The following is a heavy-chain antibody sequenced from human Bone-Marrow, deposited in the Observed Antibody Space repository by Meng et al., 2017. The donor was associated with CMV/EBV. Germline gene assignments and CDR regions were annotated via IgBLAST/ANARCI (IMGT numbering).Heavy chain of an antibody. D-gene: IGHD6-6*01. CDR1: GFTFSSYW. J-gene: IGHJ6*04. V-gene: IGHV3-21*01. CDR2: ISSSSSYI. Sequence: GGSLRLSCSASGFTFSSYWMSWVRQAPGKGLEWVSSISSSSSYIYYADSVKGRFTISRDNAKNSLYLQMNSLRAEDTAVYYCARDLRQLVRYYYYYYGMDVWGEGTTVTSSS. CDR3: ARDLRQLVRYYYYYYGMDV.